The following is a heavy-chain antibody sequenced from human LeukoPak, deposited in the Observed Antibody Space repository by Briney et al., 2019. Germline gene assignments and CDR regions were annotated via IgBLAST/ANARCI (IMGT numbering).Heavy chain of an antibody. Sequence: PSETLSLTCTVSGGSINSYYWNWIRQPPGKGLEWIGNIYYSGSTNYNPSLRSRVTISLDTSKKQFSLKLSSVTAADTAIYYCAREGGTVPDYWGQGTLVTVSS. J-gene: IGHJ4*02. D-gene: IGHD4-17*01. CDR2: IYYSGST. CDR3: AREGGTVPDY. CDR1: GGSINSYY. V-gene: IGHV4-59*01.